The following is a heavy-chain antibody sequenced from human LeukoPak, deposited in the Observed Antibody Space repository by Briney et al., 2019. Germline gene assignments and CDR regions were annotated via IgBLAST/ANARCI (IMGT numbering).Heavy chain of an antibody. V-gene: IGHV4-39*01. Sequence: PSETLSLTCTVSGGSISSGDYYWSWIRQPPGKGLEWIGSIYYSGSTYYNPSLKSRVTISVDTSKNQFSLKLSSVTAADTAVYYCARHVPVSIAARPGWFDPWGQGTLVTVSS. CDR2: IYYSGST. J-gene: IGHJ5*02. D-gene: IGHD6-6*01. CDR3: ARHVPVSIAARPGWFDP. CDR1: GGSISSGDYY.